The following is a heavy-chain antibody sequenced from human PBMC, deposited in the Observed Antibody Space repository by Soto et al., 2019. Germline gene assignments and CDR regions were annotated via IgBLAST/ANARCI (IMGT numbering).Heavy chain of an antibody. J-gene: IGHJ4*02. CDR3: ARDSPLANFYY. Sequence: QVQLVESGGGVVQPGRSLRLSCAASGFTFSSYAMHWVRQAPGKGLEWVAVISYDGSNKYYADSVKGRFTISRDNSKNTLYLQMNSLRAEDTALYYCARDSPLANFYYWGQGTLVTVSS. CDR1: GFTFSSYA. CDR2: ISYDGSNK. V-gene: IGHV3-30-3*01.